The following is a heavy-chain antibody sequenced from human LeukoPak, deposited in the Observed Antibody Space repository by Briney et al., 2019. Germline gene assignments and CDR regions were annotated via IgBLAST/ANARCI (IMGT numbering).Heavy chain of an antibody. CDR1: GFTFTDYW. Sequence: GGSLRLSCEDSGFTFTDYWMGWVRQAPGKGLKWVANIEEYGNEVQYVDSVKGRFTIFRDNTKTSLYLQMNNLRVEDTAVYYCARPSFRTGSYFDHWGQGALVTVSS. CDR2: IEEYGNEV. V-gene: IGHV3-7*01. D-gene: IGHD3/OR15-3a*01. CDR3: ARPSFRTGSYFDH. J-gene: IGHJ4*02.